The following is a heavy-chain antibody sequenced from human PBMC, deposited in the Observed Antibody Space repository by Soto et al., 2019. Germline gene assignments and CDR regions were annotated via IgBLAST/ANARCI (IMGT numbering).Heavy chain of an antibody. Sequence: GGSLRLSCAASGFTFSSYAMSWVRQAPGKGLEWVSAISGSGGSTYYADSVKGRFTISRDNSKNTLYLQMNSLRAEDTAVYYCAKGGTYYYDSSGYPLDYWGQGTLVTVSS. D-gene: IGHD3-22*01. V-gene: IGHV3-23*01. J-gene: IGHJ4*02. CDR1: GFTFSSYA. CDR2: ISGSGGST. CDR3: AKGGTYYYDSSGYPLDY.